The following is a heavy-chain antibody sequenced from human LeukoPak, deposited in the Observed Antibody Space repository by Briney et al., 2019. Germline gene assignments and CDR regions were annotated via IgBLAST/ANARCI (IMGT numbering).Heavy chain of an antibody. CDR2: IYYSGST. CDR1: GGSISSSSYY. CDR3: ARDRIAAAGRYYYYGMDV. D-gene: IGHD6-13*01. Sequence: SETLSLTCTVSGGSISSSSYYWGWIRQPPGQGLEWIGSIYYSGSTYYNPSLKSRVTISVDTSKNQFSLKLSSVTAADTAVYYCARDRIAAAGRYYYYGMDVWGQGTTVTVSS. V-gene: IGHV4-39*07. J-gene: IGHJ6*02.